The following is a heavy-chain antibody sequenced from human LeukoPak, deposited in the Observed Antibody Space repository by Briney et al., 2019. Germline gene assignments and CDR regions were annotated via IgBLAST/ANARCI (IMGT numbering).Heavy chain of an antibody. D-gene: IGHD3-22*01. CDR3: ARDEYYYDSSGYYYDAFDI. CDR1: GYIFTSYN. Sequence: ASVKVSCKASGYIFTSYNMYWVRQAPGQGLEWMGIINPSGGSTSYAQKFQGRVTMTRDMSTSTVYMELSSLRSEDTAVYYCARDEYYYDSSGYYYDAFDIWGQGTMVTVSS. CDR2: INPSGGST. J-gene: IGHJ3*02. V-gene: IGHV1-46*01.